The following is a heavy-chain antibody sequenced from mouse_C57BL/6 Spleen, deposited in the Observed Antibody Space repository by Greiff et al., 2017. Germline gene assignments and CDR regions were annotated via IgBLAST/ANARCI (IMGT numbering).Heavy chain of an antibody. J-gene: IGHJ3*01. D-gene: IGHD2-3*01. CDR3: ARKGIYDGYPAWFAY. V-gene: IGHV1-69*01. Sequence: VQLQQSGAELVMPGASVKLSCKASGYTFTSYWMHWVKQRPGQGLEWIGEIDPSDSYTNYNQKFKGKSTLTVDKSSSTAYMQLSSLTSEDSAVYYCARKGIYDGYPAWFAYWGQGTLVTVSA. CDR1: GYTFTSYW. CDR2: IDPSDSYT.